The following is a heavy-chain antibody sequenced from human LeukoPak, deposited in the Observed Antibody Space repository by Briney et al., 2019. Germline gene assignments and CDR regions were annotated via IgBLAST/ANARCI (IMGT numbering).Heavy chain of an antibody. Sequence: SCKASGYTFTSYYMHWVRQAPGKGLEWVAFIRYDESNKYYVDSVKGRLTISRDTSKNTLYLQMNSLRAEDTAVYYCARAYYYCMDVWGKGTTVTISS. CDR3: ARAYYYCMDV. CDR2: IRYDESNK. V-gene: IGHV3-30*04. J-gene: IGHJ6*03. CDR1: GYTFTSYY.